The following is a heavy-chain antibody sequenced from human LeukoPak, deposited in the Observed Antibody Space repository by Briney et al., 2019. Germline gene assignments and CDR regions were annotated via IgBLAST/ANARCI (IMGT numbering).Heavy chain of an antibody. Sequence: PSQTLSLTCTVSGGSIRSGDYYWSWIRQPPGKGLEWIGYIYYSGSTYYNPSLKSRVTISVHTSKNQFSLKLSSVTAADTAVYYCAREIVVVPAAGGGFDPWGRGTLVTVSS. CDR3: AREIVVVPAAGGGFDP. V-gene: IGHV4-30-4*01. D-gene: IGHD2-2*01. CDR2: IYYSGST. J-gene: IGHJ5*02. CDR1: GGSIRSGDYY.